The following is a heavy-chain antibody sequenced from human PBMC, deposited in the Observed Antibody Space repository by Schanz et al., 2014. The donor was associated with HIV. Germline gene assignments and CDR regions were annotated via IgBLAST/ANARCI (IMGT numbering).Heavy chain of an antibody. Sequence: QVQLVQSGAEVKKPGASVKLSCKASGYTFSTYVIGWVRLAPGQGLEWMGWISAHNVNTNYAQNFQGRVTMTTDTSTSTAYMELRSLTSDDTAVYYCARVVEIVVVITSRPYYLDYWGQGTLVTVSS. D-gene: IGHD3-22*01. J-gene: IGHJ4*02. CDR1: GYTFSTYV. V-gene: IGHV1-18*01. CDR3: ARVVEIVVVITSRPYYLDY. CDR2: ISAHNVNT.